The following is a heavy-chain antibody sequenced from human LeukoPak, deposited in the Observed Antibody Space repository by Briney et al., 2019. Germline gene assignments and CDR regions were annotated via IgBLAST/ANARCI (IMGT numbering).Heavy chain of an antibody. CDR3: ARSYCGGDCYSVGFDY. D-gene: IGHD2-21*02. CDR1: GYTFTSYG. Sequence: ASVKVSCKASGYTFTSYGISWVRQAPGQGLEWMGWISAYNGNTNYAQKLQGRVTMTTDTSTSTAYMELRSLRSDDTAMYYCARSYCGGDCYSVGFDYWGQGTLVTVSS. CDR2: ISAYNGNT. V-gene: IGHV1-18*01. J-gene: IGHJ4*02.